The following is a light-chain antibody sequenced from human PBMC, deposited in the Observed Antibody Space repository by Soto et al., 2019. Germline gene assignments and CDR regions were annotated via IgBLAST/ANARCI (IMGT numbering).Light chain of an antibody. CDR1: QSVSSN. CDR2: GAS. CDR3: QQYNNWPYT. V-gene: IGKV3-15*01. J-gene: IGKJ2*01. Sequence: ELVMTQSPATLSVSLGERATLSCRAGQSVSSNLAWYQRTPGQAPRLLIYGASTRATGIPVRFSGSGSGTDFTLTISSLQSEDFAVYYCQQYNNWPYTFGQGTKLEIK.